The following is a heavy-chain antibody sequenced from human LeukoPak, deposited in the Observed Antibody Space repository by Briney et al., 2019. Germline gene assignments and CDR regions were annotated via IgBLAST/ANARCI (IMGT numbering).Heavy chain of an antibody. CDR3: ARATLSDYYFNY. CDR2: INPSGGST. V-gene: IGHV1-46*01. Sequence: ASVKVSCKASGYTFTSYYMHWVRQAPGQGLEWMGIINPSGGSTSYAQKFQGRVTMTRDTSTNTVYMELSSLRSEDAAVYFCARATLSDYYFNYWGQGTLVTVSS. CDR1: GYTFTSYY. J-gene: IGHJ4*02.